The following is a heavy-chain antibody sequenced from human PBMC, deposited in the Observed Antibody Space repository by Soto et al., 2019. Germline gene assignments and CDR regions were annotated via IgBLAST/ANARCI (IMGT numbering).Heavy chain of an antibody. V-gene: IGHV4-34*01. Sequence: XETLCLTGAVYGGSFSGYYGSWIRQPPGKGLEWIGEINHSGSTNYNPSLKSRVTISVDTSKNQFSLKLSSVTAADTAVYYCARGSAGTAPLSFDYWGQGTLVTVSS. J-gene: IGHJ4*02. D-gene: IGHD1-1*01. CDR1: GGSFSGYY. CDR3: ARGSAGTAPLSFDY. CDR2: INHSGST.